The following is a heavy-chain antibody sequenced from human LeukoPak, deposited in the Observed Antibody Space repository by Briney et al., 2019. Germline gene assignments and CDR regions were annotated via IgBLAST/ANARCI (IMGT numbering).Heavy chain of an antibody. V-gene: IGHV3-48*02. CDR3: ARPHSGHLFDY. D-gene: IGHD3-10*01. Sequence: PGGSLRLSCAASGFTFSSYTMNWVRQAPGKGLEWVSYISGSGSTIYYADSVKGRFTISRDNAKNPLYLQMNSLRDEDTAVYYCARPHSGHLFDYWGQGTLVTVSS. J-gene: IGHJ4*02. CDR2: ISGSGSTI. CDR1: GFTFSSYT.